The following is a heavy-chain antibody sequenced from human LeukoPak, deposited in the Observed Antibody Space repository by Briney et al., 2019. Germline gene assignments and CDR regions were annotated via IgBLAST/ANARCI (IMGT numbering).Heavy chain of an antibody. V-gene: IGHV4-34*01. Sequence: TSSETLSLTCAVYGGSFSGYYWSWIRQPPGKGLEWIGEINHSGSTNYNPSLKSRVTISVDTSKNQFSLKLSSVTAADTAVYYCARVPRYNWNDAKSKTDWGQGTLVTVSS. D-gene: IGHD1-20*01. CDR1: GGSFSGYY. J-gene: IGHJ4*02. CDR3: ARVPRYNWNDAKSKTD. CDR2: INHSGST.